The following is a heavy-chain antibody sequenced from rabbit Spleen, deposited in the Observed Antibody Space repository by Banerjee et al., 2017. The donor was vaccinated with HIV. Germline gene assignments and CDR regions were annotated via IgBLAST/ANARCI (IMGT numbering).Heavy chain of an antibody. D-gene: IGHD2-1*01. V-gene: IGHV1S45*01. CDR1: GFTFSTYY. Sequence: QEQLVESGGGLVQPGGSLKLSCKASGFTFSTYYMSWVRQAPGKGLEWIACIYAGDGSTVYASWAKGRFTISKTSSTTVTLQMTSLTAADTATYFCARGSATMTMVITGYYFNLWGQGTLVTVS. CDR2: IYAGDGST. CDR3: ARGSATMTMVITGYYFNL. J-gene: IGHJ4*01.